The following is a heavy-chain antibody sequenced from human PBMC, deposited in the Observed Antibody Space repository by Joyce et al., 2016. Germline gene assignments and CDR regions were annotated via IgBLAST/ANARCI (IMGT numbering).Heavy chain of an antibody. D-gene: IGHD6-25*01. V-gene: IGHV3-9*01. CDR1: GFTFDDYT. CDR2: GTWNSGTR. Sequence: VQLVESGGGLVQPGRSLRLSCAASGFTFDDYTMHWVRQAPGKALEWVSGGTWNSGTRGYADSVKGRFTISRDNAKKYVHLQMNSLRVEDTALYYCAKALRRRDALDIWGQGTMVTVSS. CDR3: AKALRRRDALDI. J-gene: IGHJ3*02.